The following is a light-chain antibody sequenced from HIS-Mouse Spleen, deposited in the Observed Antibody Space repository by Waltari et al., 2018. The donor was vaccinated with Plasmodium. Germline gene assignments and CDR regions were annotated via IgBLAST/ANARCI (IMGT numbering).Light chain of an antibody. CDR1: ALPKQY. CDR2: KDS. V-gene: IGLV3-25*03. CDR3: QSADSSGTPNWV. J-gene: IGLJ3*02. Sequence: SYELTQPPSVSVSPGQTARITCSGDALPKQYAYWYQQKPGQAPVLVIYKDSERPSGIPGRFSCSSSGKTVTLTISGVQAEDEADYYCQSADSSGTPNWVFGGGTKLTVL.